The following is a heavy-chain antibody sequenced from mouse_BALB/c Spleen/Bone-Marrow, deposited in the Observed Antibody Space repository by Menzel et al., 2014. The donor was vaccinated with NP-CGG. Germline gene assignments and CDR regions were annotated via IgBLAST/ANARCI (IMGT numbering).Heavy chain of an antibody. Sequence: VQLQQPGAELVKPGASVKLSCTASGFNIKDTYMHWVKQRPEQGLEWIGRIDPANGNTKYDPKFQGEATITADTSSNTAYLQLSSLTSEDTAAYYCARYYYCSSLFDYWGQGTTLTGSS. CDR3: ARYYYCSSLFDY. V-gene: IGHV14-3*02. CDR1: GFNIKDTY. CDR2: IDPANGNT. D-gene: IGHD1-1*01. J-gene: IGHJ2*01.